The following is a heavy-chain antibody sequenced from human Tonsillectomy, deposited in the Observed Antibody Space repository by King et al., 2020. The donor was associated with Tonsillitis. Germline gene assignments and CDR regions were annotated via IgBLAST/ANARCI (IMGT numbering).Heavy chain of an antibody. CDR3: ARGLVSVWFGELLTAYFDY. V-gene: IGHV1-2*02. CDR1: GYTFTDYY. CDR2: INPNSGGT. D-gene: IGHD3-10*01. J-gene: IGHJ4*02. Sequence: QLVQSGAEVKKPGASVKVSCKASGYTFTDYYMHWVRQAPGQGLEWMGWINPNSGGTNYAQKFQGRVTMTRDTSINTACMELSRLRSDDTAVYYCARGLVSVWFGELLTAYFDYWGQGTLVTVSS.